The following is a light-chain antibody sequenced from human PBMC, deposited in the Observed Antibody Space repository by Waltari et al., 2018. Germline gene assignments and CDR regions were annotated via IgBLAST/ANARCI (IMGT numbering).Light chain of an antibody. V-gene: IGLV1-51*02. Sequence: QSVLTQPPSVSAAPGQRVTISCSGGSSNIGNNYVSWYRPFPGTAPKLLIYENMEGPAGMPGRFSGAKSGTSATLDITGLQAGDEADYYCGTWDSSLSGAVFGGGTHLTVL. CDR2: ENM. J-gene: IGLJ7*01. CDR1: SSNIGNNY. CDR3: GTWDSSLSGAV.